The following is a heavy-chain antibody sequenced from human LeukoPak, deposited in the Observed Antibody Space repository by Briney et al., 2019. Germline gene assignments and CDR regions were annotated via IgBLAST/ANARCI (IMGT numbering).Heavy chain of an antibody. CDR1: GFTFSNYR. J-gene: IGHJ4*02. CDR2: ISSSSSTI. D-gene: IGHD3/OR15-3a*01. V-gene: IGHV3-48*01. Sequence: GSLRLSCAASGFTFSNYRTNWVRQAPGKGLEWISYISSSSSTIYYADSVKGRFTISRDNAKNSLYLQMDSLRAEDTAVYYCAKYGLNSFDYWGQGTLVTVSS. CDR3: AKYGLNSFDY.